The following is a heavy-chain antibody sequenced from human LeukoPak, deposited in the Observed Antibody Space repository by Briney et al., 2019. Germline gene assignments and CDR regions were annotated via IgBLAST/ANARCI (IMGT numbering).Heavy chain of an antibody. CDR2: IYYSGST. Sequence: SETLSLTCTVSGGSISSYYWSWIRQPPGKGLEWIGYIYYSGSTYYNPSLKSRVTISVDTSKNQFSLKLSSVTAADTAVYYCASKDYWGQGTLVTVSS. CDR1: GGSISSYY. CDR3: ASKDY. J-gene: IGHJ4*02. V-gene: IGHV4-59*06. D-gene: IGHD4-11*01.